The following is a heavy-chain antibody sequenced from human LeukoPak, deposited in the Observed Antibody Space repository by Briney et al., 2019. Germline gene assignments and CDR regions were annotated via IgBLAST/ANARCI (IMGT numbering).Heavy chain of an antibody. CDR2: IYSGGST. CDR3: ARGITMIVVGNAFDI. V-gene: IGHV3-53*01. D-gene: IGHD3-22*01. CDR1: GFTVSSNY. Sequence: PGGSLRLSCAASGFTVSSNYMSWVRQAPGKGLEWVSVIYSGGSTYYADSVKGRFTISRDNSKNTLYLQMNSLRAEDTAVYYCARGITMIVVGNAFDIWGQGTMVTVSS. J-gene: IGHJ3*02.